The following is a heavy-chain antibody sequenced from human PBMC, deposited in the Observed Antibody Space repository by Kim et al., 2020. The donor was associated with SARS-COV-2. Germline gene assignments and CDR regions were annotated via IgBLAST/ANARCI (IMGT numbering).Heavy chain of an antibody. CDR3: ARAKVFPYYYDSSAEGHFDY. CDR1: GGSISSYY. CDR2: IYYSGST. Sequence: SETLSLTCTVSGGSISSYYWSWIRQPPGKGLEWIGYIYYSGSTNYNPSLKSRVTISVDTSKNQFSLKLSSVTAADTAVYYCARAKVFPYYYDSSAEGHFDYWGQGTLVTVSS. D-gene: IGHD3-22*01. J-gene: IGHJ4*02. V-gene: IGHV4-59*01.